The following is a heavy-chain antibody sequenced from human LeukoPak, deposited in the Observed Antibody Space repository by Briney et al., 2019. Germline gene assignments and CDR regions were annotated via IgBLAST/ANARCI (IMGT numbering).Heavy chain of an antibody. CDR2: IYPGDSDT. D-gene: IGHD3-10*01. J-gene: IGHJ4*02. V-gene: IGHV5-51*01. Sequence: GESLKISCKGSGNSFTTYWIAWVRQMPGKGLEWMGIIYPGDSDTRYSPSFQGQVTISADKSISTAYLQWSSLKASDTAMYYCARQHGSGSYYSRAIDYWGQGTLVTVSS. CDR3: ARQHGSGSYYSRAIDY. CDR1: GNSFTTYW.